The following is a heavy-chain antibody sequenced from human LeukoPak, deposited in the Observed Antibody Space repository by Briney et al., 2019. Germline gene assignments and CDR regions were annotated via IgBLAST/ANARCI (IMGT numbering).Heavy chain of an antibody. CDR2: ISSSSSYI. D-gene: IGHD2-2*01. V-gene: IGHV3-21*01. CDR1: GFTFSSYS. CDR3: ARVGIVVVPAAHRWFDP. Sequence: GGSLRLSCAASGFTFSSYSMNWVRQAPGKGLEWVSPISSSSSYIYYADSVKGRFTISRDNAKNSLYLQMNSLRAEDTAVYYCARVGIVVVPAAHRWFDPWGQGTLVTVSS. J-gene: IGHJ5*02.